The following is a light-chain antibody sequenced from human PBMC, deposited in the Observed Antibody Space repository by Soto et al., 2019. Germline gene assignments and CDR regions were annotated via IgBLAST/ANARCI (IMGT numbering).Light chain of an antibody. CDR3: QQYTNWPWT. Sequence: EVVRTLSPATLSLTPRERATLSCMASQSVSSDLAWYQQLPGQAPSLLIYGASTRATGIPARFSGSGSGTDFTLTISSLQSEDFAGYYCQQYTNWPWTSGQGTKVDI. CDR1: QSVSSD. J-gene: IGKJ1*01. V-gene: IGKV3-15*01. CDR2: GAS.